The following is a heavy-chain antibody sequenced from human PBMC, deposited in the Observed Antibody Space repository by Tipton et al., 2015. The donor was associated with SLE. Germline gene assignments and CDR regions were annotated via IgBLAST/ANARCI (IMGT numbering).Heavy chain of an antibody. CDR1: GFTFDDYA. J-gene: IGHJ6*02. D-gene: IGHD6-13*01. CDR3: ARDISGGRDSSTWYENFHNYAMDV. Sequence: SLRLSCVASGFTFDDYAMHWVRQGPGKGLEWVSSISWNSGDIDYADFVQGRFTISRDNAKNSLYLQMNSLRIEDTALYYCARDISGGRDSSTWYENFHNYAMDVWGQGTPVTVSS. V-gene: IGHV3-9*01. CDR2: ISWNSGDI.